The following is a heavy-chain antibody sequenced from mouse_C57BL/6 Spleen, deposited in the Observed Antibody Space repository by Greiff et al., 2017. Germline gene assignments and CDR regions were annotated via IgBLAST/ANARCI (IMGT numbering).Heavy chain of an antibody. J-gene: IGHJ1*03. CDR2: ISDGGSYT. CDR3: ARDFDYYWYFDV. CDR1: GFTFSSYA. Sequence: EVNLVESGGGLVKPGGSLKLSCAASGFTFSSYAMSWVRQTPEKRLEWVATISDGGSYTYYPDNVKGRFTISRDNAKNNLYLQMSHLKSEDTAMYYCARDFDYYWYFDVWGTGTTVTVSS. V-gene: IGHV5-4*01. D-gene: IGHD2-4*01.